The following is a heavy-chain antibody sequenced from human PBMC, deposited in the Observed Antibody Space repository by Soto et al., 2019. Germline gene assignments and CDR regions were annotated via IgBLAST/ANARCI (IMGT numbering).Heavy chain of an antibody. CDR3: ARDT. V-gene: IGHV3-30-3*01. Sequence: QVQLVESGGGVVQPGRSLRLSCAASGFTFSSYAMHWVRQAPGKGLEWVAVISYDGSNKYYADSVKGRFTISRDNSKNTLYLQMNSLRAEDTAVYYCARDTWGQGTLVTVSS. CDR1: GFTFSSYA. J-gene: IGHJ5*02. CDR2: ISYDGSNK.